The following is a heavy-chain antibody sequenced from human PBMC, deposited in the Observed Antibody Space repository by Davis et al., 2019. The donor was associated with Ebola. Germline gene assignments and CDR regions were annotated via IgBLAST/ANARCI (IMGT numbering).Heavy chain of an antibody. CDR3: ARIGDHDAFDI. Sequence: PGGSLRLSCKGSGYTFTNYWVIWVRQMPGKGLEWMGKIDATGSSTKYRPSFQGHVTFSADNSNSTVYLQWSGLKASDTATYYCARIGDHDAFDIWGQGTLVTVSS. D-gene: IGHD4-17*01. J-gene: IGHJ3*02. V-gene: IGHV5-10-1*01. CDR1: GYTFTNYW. CDR2: IDATGSST.